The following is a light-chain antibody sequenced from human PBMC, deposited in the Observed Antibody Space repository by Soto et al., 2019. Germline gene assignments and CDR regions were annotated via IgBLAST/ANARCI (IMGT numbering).Light chain of an antibody. CDR1: QSVSSSY. CDR3: QQYGSSPWT. CDR2: GAS. Sequence: EIVLTQSPGTLSLSPGERATLSCRAIQSVSSSYLAWYQQKPGQAPWLIIYGASSSATGIPDRFSGSGSGTHFTLTISRQEPEDFSVYYCQQYGSSPWTFGQGTKVEIK. V-gene: IGKV3-20*01. J-gene: IGKJ1*01.